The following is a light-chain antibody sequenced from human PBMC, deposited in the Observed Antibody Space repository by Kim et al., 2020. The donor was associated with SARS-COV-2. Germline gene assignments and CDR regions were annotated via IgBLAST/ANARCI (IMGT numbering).Light chain of an antibody. Sequence: QSTTISCTGTSIDIGAYNFVSWYQQHPGKVAKLMIYDVNKRPSGISTRFSGSKSGNTASLTISGLQAEDEADYYCSSYRSTSTPVLFGGGTQLTVL. J-gene: IGLJ2*01. V-gene: IGLV2-14*03. CDR1: SIDIGAYNF. CDR2: DVN. CDR3: SSYRSTSTPVL.